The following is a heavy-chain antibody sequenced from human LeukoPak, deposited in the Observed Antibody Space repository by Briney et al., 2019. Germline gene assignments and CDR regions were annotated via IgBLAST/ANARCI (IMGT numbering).Heavy chain of an antibody. CDR2: IYYSGST. D-gene: IGHD6-13*01. CDR1: GDSISSGDYY. Sequence: SETLSLTCTVSGDSISSGDYYWSWIRQPAGKGLEWIGYIYYSGSTNYNPSLKSRVTISVDTSKNQFSLKLSSVTAADTAVYYCAREQQLGLNWFDPWGQGTLVTVSS. J-gene: IGHJ5*02. V-gene: IGHV4-61*10. CDR3: AREQQLGLNWFDP.